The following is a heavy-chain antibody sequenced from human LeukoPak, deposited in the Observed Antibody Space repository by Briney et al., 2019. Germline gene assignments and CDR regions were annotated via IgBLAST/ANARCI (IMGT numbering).Heavy chain of an antibody. CDR3: ARDLRIAVAGTYYYYGMDV. V-gene: IGHV3-13*04. Sequence: GGSLRLSCAASGFTFSSYDMYWVRQATGKGLEWVSAIGTAGDTYYPGSVKGRFTISRENAKNSLYLQMNSLRAGDTAVYYCARDLRIAVAGTYYYYGMDVWGQGTTVTVSS. CDR2: IGTAGDT. CDR1: GFTFSSYD. J-gene: IGHJ6*02. D-gene: IGHD6-19*01.